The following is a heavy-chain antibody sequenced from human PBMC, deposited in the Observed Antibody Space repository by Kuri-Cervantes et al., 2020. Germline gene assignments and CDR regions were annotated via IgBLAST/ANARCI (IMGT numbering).Heavy chain of an antibody. D-gene: IGHD2-15*01. V-gene: IGHV3-53*05. CDR2: IYSDAGT. J-gene: IGHJ6*03. CDR1: GFTFSSNY. CDR3: ARVGCSGGSSYMEYYYVEV. Sequence: GGSLRLSCAASGFTFSSNYISWVRQAPGKGLEWVSVIYSDAGTHYEDSVKGRFTISRDNSKKTLYLQMNSLRTDDTAVYYCARVGCSGGSSYMEYYYVEVWGKGTTVTVSS.